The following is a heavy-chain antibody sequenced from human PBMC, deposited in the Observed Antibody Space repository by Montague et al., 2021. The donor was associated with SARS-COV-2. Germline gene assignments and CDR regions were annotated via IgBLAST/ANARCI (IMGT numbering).Heavy chain of an antibody. Sequence: SETLSLTCTVSGGSISSSSYYWGWIRQPPGKGLEWIGSIYYSGSTYYNPSLKSRVTISVDTSKNQFSLKLSSMTAADTAVYYCARAPFMITFGGVITRLRGYYFDYWGQGTLVTVSS. D-gene: IGHD3-16*01. CDR1: GGSISSSSYY. CDR3: ARAPFMITFGGVITRLRGYYFDY. CDR2: IYYSGST. J-gene: IGHJ4*02. V-gene: IGHV4-39*07.